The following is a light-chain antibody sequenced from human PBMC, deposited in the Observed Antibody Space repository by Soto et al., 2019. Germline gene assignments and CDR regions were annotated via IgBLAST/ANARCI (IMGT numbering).Light chain of an antibody. Sequence: EIVMTQSPATLSVSPGERATLSCRASQSVSSNLAWYQQKPGQAPRLLIYGASTRATGIPARFSGSGSGTEFTLTISSLQSEDFAVYYCQQHNNWPARTFGGGTKVDIK. CDR1: QSVSSN. CDR2: GAS. V-gene: IGKV3-15*01. CDR3: QQHNNWPART. J-gene: IGKJ4*01.